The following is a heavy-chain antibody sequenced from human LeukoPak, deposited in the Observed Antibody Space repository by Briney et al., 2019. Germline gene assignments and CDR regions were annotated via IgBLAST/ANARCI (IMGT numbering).Heavy chain of an antibody. D-gene: IGHD3-3*01. J-gene: IGHJ4*02. CDR1: GGSISSGGYY. CDR3: ARQIPTSMRFLEWFTPDY. V-gene: IGHV4-30-2*01. CDR2: IYHSGST. Sequence: PSETLSLTCTVSGGSISSGGYYWSWIRQPPGKGLEWIGYIYHSGSTYYNPSLKSRVTISVDRSKNQFSLKLSSVTAADTAVYYCARQIPTSMRFLEWFTPDYWGQGTLVTVSS.